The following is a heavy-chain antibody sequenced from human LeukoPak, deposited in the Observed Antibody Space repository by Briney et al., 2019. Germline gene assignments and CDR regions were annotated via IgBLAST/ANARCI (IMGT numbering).Heavy chain of an antibody. V-gene: IGHV4-59*08. CDR1: GGSISSYY. CDR2: IYYSGST. Sequence: TSETLSLTCTVSGGSISSYYWNRIRRPPGKGLEWIGYIYYSGSTNYNPSLKSRVTISVDTSKNQFSLKLSSVTAADTAVYFCARQLRGEAVAGHLQPFDYWGQGTLVTVSS. J-gene: IGHJ4*02. CDR3: ARQLRGEAVAGHLQPFDY. D-gene: IGHD6-19*01.